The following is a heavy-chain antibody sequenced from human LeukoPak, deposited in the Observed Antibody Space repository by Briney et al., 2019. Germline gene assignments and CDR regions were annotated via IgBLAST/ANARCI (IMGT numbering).Heavy chain of an antibody. Sequence: GGSLRLSCAASGFTFSSYAMSWVRQAPGKGLEWVSAISGSGGSTYYADSVKGRFTISRDNSKNTLYLQMSSLRAEDTAVYYCAKLPRSGYFYFDYWGQGTLVTVSS. V-gene: IGHV3-23*01. CDR2: ISGSGGST. CDR1: GFTFSSYA. D-gene: IGHD3-3*01. CDR3: AKLPRSGYFYFDY. J-gene: IGHJ4*02.